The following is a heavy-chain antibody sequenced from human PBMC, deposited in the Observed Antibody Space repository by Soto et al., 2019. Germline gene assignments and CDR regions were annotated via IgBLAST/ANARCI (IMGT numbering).Heavy chain of an antibody. CDR2: ISSSSSYT. CDR3: ARTPDCTNGVCSAGFDY. V-gene: IGHV3-11*06. J-gene: IGHJ4*02. Sequence: LRLSCAASGFTFSDYYMSWIRQAPGKGLEWVSYISSSSSYTNYADSVKGRFTISRDNAKNSLYLQMNSLRAEDTAVYYCARTPDCTNGVCSAGFDYWGQGTLVTVSS. CDR1: GFTFSDYY. D-gene: IGHD2-8*01.